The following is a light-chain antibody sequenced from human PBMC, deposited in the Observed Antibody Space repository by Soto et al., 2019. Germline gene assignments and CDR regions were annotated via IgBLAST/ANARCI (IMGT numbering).Light chain of an antibody. CDR1: QNINNL. Sequence: DIQMTQSPSTLSASIGDRVTITCRASQNINNLLAWYQHKPGRAPNLLIYQASFLESGVPSRFSASGSGTEFTLTISGLQPDDFASYYCQHYKSFPYSFGQGTKVEIK. V-gene: IGKV1-5*03. CDR3: QHYKSFPYS. CDR2: QAS. J-gene: IGKJ2*01.